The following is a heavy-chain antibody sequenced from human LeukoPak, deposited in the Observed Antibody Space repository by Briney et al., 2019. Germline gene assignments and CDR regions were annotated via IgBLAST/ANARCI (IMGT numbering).Heavy chain of an antibody. V-gene: IGHV3-53*01. D-gene: IGHD3-22*01. CDR2: IYSGGST. J-gene: IGHJ4*02. CDR1: GFTVSSNY. Sequence: GGSLRLSCAASGFTVSSNYMSWVRQAPGKGLEWVSVIYSGGSTYYADSVKGRFTISRDNAKNSLYLQMNSLRAEDTAVYYCARGSVADYYDSSGYIDYWGQGTLVTVSS. CDR3: ARGSVADYYDSSGYIDY.